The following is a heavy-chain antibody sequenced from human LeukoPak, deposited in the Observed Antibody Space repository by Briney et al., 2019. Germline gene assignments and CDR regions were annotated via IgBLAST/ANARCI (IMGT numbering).Heavy chain of an antibody. J-gene: IGHJ5*02. V-gene: IGHV4-31*03. CDR3: ARENSGSYLRKWFDP. CDR2: IFYSGNA. Sequence: SETLSLTCTVSGGSISSGDYYWSWIRQYPGRGLEWIGYIFYSGNAYYNPSLKSRATMSVDTSKNQFSLRLRSVTAADTAIYYCARENSGSYLRKWFDPWGQGSLVTVSS. CDR1: GGSISSGDYY. D-gene: IGHD1-26*01.